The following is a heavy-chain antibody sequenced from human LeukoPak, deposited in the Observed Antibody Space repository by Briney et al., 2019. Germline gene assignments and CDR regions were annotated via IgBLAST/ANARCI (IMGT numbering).Heavy chain of an antibody. CDR2: IYTSGST. V-gene: IGHV4-61*02. Sequence: SETLSLTRTISGDSISSSRYYWSWIRQPARKGLEWIGRIYTSGSTNYNPSLKSRVTMSVDTSKNQFSLKLSSVTAADTAVYYCARVTSSSRSAYYYYYMDVWGKGTTVTVSS. J-gene: IGHJ6*03. D-gene: IGHD6-13*01. CDR3: ARVTSSSRSAYYYYYMDV. CDR1: GDSISSSRYY.